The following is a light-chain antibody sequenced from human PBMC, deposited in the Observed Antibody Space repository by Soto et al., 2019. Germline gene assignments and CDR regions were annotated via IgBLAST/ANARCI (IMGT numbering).Light chain of an antibody. V-gene: IGKV1-9*01. J-gene: IGKJ2*01. CDR3: QQFSSFPYT. Sequence: DIQVTQSPSFLAGSVGDRVTITCRASQGIDSYLAWYQQKPGKAPELLIYAASTLQTGVPSRFGVSGSGTEFTLTISSLQPEDFATYYCQQFSSFPYTFGQGTKLEIK. CDR2: AAS. CDR1: QGIDSY.